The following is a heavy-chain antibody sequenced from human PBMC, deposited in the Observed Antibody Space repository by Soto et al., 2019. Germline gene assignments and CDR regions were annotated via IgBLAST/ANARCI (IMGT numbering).Heavy chain of an antibody. V-gene: IGHV1-8*01. J-gene: IGHJ6*03. CDR1: GYTFTSYD. CDR3: ARGVERITIFGVVIKRGRGRYYYYYMDV. CDR2: MNPNSGNT. Sequence: ASVKVSCKASGYTFTSYDINWVRQATGQGLEWMGWMNPNSGNTGYAQKFQGRVTMTRNTSISTAYMELSSLRSEDTAVYYCARGVERITIFGVVIKRGRGRYYYYYMDVWGKGTTVTVSS. D-gene: IGHD3-3*01.